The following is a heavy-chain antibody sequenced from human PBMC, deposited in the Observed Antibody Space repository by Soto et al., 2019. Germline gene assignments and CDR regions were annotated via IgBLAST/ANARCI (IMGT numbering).Heavy chain of an antibody. J-gene: IGHJ4*02. CDR1: GGSISSGDYY. Sequence: SETLSLTCTVSGGSISSGDYYWSWIRQPPGKGLEWIGYIYYSGSTYYNPSLKSRVTISVDTSKNQFSLKLSSVTAADAAVYYCARDGGNLPFDYWGQGTLVTVSS. D-gene: IGHD2-21*02. V-gene: IGHV4-30-4*01. CDR3: ARDGGNLPFDY. CDR2: IYYSGST.